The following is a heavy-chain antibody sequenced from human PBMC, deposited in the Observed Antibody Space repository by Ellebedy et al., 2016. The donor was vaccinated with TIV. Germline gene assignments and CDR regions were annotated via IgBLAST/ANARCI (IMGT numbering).Heavy chain of an antibody. CDR2: ISSSGSTI. D-gene: IGHD3-3*01. V-gene: IGHV3-11*01. Sequence: GGSLRLXCAASGFTFSDYYMSWIRQAPGKGLEWVSYISSSGSTIYYADSVKGRFTISRDNAKNSLYLQMNSLRAEDTAVYYCARARNDFWSGYYDYWGQGTLVTVSS. CDR1: GFTFSDYY. J-gene: IGHJ4*02. CDR3: ARARNDFWSGYYDY.